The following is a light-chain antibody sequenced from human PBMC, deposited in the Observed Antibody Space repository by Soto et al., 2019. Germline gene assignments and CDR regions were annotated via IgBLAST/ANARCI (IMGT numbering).Light chain of an antibody. Sequence: QPVLTQSPSASASLGASVKLTCTLSSGHSSYAIAWHQQHPEKGPRYLMKLNNDGRHNKGDGIPDRFSGSSSGAERYLTISSLQSEDEADYYCQTWGTGIVVFGGGTKLTVL. CDR2: LNNDGRH. CDR3: QTWGTGIVV. J-gene: IGLJ2*01. CDR1: SGHSSYA. V-gene: IGLV4-69*01.